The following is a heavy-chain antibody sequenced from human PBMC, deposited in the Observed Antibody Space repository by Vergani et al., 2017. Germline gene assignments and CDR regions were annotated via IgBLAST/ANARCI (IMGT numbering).Heavy chain of an antibody. D-gene: IGHD3-3*01. V-gene: IGHV1-69*01. CDR3: ARGYRDYDFWSGYYRFDY. CDR1: GGTFSSYA. Sequence: QVQLVQSGAEVKKPGSSVKVSCKASGGTFSSYAISWVRQAPGQGLEWMGGIIPIFGTANYAQKFQGRVTITADESTSTAYMELSSLRSEDTAVYYCARGYRDYDFWSGYYRFDYWGQGTLVTVSS. CDR2: IIPIFGTA. J-gene: IGHJ4*02.